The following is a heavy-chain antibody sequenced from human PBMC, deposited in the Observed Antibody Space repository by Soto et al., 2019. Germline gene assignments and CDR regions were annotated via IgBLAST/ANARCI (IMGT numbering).Heavy chain of an antibody. J-gene: IGHJ3*02. CDR3: TRDAGPIQDVDAFDI. Sequence: QVHLVQSGAEVKKPGASVKLSCKASGYTFTNYAFHWVRQAPGQRRVWMGWINADNGNTRYSQKFQDRVNITRDISAGTVYMELSSLRSEDTAIYCCTRDAGPIQDVDAFDIWGQGTIVTVSS. V-gene: IGHV1-3*01. CDR1: GYTFTNYA. CDR2: INADNGNT.